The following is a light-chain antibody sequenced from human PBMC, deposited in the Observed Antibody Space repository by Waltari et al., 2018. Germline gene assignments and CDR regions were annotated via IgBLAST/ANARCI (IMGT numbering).Light chain of an antibody. CDR2: GTS. J-gene: IGKJ1*01. CDR3: LQDSSYPRT. CDR1: QDIGND. Sequence: AIQMTQSPSSLSASVGDRVTITCRASQDIGNDLGWYQQKPGKAPKLLIYGTSSLESGVPSRFSGSRSGTVFTLTISSLQPEDFATYYCLQDSSYPRTFGQGTKVEIK. V-gene: IGKV1-6*01.